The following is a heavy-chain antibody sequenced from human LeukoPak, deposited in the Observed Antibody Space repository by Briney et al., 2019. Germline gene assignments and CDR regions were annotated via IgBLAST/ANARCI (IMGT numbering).Heavy chain of an antibody. J-gene: IGHJ6*02. V-gene: IGHV3-11*01. CDR1: GFTFSDYY. CDR2: ISSSGSTI. Sequence: PGGSLRLSCAASGFTFSDYYMSWIRQAPGKGLEWVSYISSSGSTIYYADSVKGRFTSSRDNAKNSLYLQMNSLRAEDTAVYYCARSTWGELLQMDVWGQGTTVTVSS. D-gene: IGHD2-15*01. CDR3: ARSTWGELLQMDV.